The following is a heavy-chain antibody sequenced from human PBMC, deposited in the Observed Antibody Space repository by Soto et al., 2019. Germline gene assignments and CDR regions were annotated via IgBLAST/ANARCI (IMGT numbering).Heavy chain of an antibody. CDR3: ARETPTRRGCAAVAGIHPRDY. J-gene: IGHJ4*02. V-gene: IGHV1-18*01. Sequence: ASVKVSCKASGYTFTSYGISWVRQAPGQGLEWMGWISAYNGNTNYAQKLQGRVTMTTDTSTSTAYMELRSLRSDDTAVYYCARETPTRRGCAAVAGIHPRDYWGQGTLVTVSS. D-gene: IGHD6-19*01. CDR2: ISAYNGNT. CDR1: GYTFTSYG.